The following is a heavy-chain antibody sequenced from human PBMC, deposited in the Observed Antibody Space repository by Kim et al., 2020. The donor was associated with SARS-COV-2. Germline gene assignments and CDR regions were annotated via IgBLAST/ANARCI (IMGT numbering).Heavy chain of an antibody. CDR2: ISSSGGTI. J-gene: IGHJ4*02. V-gene: IGHV3-48*03. CDR1: GFTFSSYE. Sequence: GGSLRLSCAASGFTFSSYEMNWVRQAPGKGLEWVAYISSSGGTIYYAASVKGRFTFSGDNAKNPLYLQMNIRVAEKAAYYCGRGDDEWLYFDYWGRGTPV. CDR3: RGDDEWLYFDY. D-gene: IGHD6-19*01.